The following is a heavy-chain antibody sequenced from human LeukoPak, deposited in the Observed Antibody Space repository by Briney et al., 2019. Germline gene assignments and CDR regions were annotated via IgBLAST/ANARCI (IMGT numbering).Heavy chain of an antibody. CDR2: ISAYNGNT. V-gene: IGHV1-18*01. J-gene: IGHJ6*02. D-gene: IGHD2-21*02. CDR1: GYTFTSYG. Sequence: ASVTVSCTASGYTFTSYGISWVRQAPGQGLGWMGWISAYNGNTNYAQKLQGRVTMTTDTSTSTAYMELRSLRSDDTAVYYCARDHLDIVVVTAILDYYYGMDVWGQGTTVTVSS. CDR3: ARDHLDIVVVTAILDYYYGMDV.